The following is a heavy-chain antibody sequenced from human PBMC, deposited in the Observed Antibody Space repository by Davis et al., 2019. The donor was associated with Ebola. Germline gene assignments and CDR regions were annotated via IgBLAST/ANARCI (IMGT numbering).Heavy chain of an antibody. D-gene: IGHD2-2*01. CDR1: GFTFSSYE. V-gene: IGHV3-48*03. J-gene: IGHJ6*02. Sequence: PGGSLRLSCAASGFTFSSYEMNWVRQAPGKGLEWVSYISSSGSTIYYADSVKGRFTISRDNAKNSLYLQMNSLRAEDTAVYYCARDFVSGYPYYYGMDVWGQGTTVTVSS. CDR2: ISSSGSTI. CDR3: ARDFVSGYPYYYGMDV.